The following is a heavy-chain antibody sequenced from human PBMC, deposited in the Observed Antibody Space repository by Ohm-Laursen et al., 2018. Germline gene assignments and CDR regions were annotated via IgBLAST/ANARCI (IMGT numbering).Heavy chain of an antibody. Sequence: SLRLSCTASGFTVSSSYMSWVRQAPGKGLEWVSVIYSGGITYYADSVKGRFTISRDNSKNTLYLQMNSLRAEDTAIYYCARMRSGYDSAFDYWGQGTLVTVSS. CDR2: IYSGGIT. D-gene: IGHD5-12*01. V-gene: IGHV3-53*01. CDR1: GFTVSSSY. CDR3: ARMRSGYDSAFDY. J-gene: IGHJ4*02.